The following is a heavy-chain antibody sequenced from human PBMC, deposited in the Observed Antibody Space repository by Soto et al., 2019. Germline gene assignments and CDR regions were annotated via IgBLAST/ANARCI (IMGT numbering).Heavy chain of an antibody. Sequence: GGSLRLSCAASGFTFSSYSMSWVRQAPGKGLEWVSGFRTGADDGTTYYADSVKGRFTISRDISKNTLFLQMNSLRAEDTAIYYCAKKVNSGPGSQYFDYWGQGTLVTSPQ. D-gene: IGHD3-10*01. CDR2: FRTGADDGTT. CDR1: GFTFSSYS. J-gene: IGHJ4*02. CDR3: AKKVNSGPGSQYFDY. V-gene: IGHV3-23*01.